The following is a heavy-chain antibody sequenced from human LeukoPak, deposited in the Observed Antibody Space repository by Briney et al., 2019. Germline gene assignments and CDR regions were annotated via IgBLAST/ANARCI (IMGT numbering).Heavy chain of an antibody. V-gene: IGHV4-59*11. CDR1: GGSIRNHY. D-gene: IGHD3-10*01. J-gene: IGHJ5*01. CDR3: ARDSSYTSGSYYDDCFDS. CDR2: VSDTGHT. Sequence: SETLSLTCTVSGGSIRNHYWSWVRQPPGKALEWVGYVSDTGHTNSNPSLESRVTISVDTSKNQFSLKLSSVTAADAAVYYCARDSSYTSGSYYDDCFDSWSQGTLVTVSS.